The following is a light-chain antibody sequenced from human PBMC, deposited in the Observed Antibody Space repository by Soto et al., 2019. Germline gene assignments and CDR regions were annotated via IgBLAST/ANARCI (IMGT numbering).Light chain of an antibody. J-gene: IGKJ1*01. CDR2: DAS. CDR1: QTISTW. Sequence: DIQMTQSPYTLSASVGDRVSITCRASQTISTWLAWYQQKPGKAPALLIHDASSLQSGVPSRFSGSGSGTEFTLTISSLQPDDFGTYYCQQYNSYSQTFGQGTKVDIK. CDR3: QQYNSYSQT. V-gene: IGKV1-5*01.